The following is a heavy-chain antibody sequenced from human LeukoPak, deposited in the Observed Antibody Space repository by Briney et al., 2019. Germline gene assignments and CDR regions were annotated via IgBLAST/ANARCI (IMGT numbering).Heavy chain of an antibody. D-gene: IGHD5/OR15-5a*01. CDR3: ARGASSVNRVHAFDI. CDR1: GGSLSSYY. J-gene: IGHJ3*02. CDR2: IYYSGST. V-gene: IGHV4-59*01. Sequence: SETLSLTCTVSGGSLSSYYWSWIRQPPGKGLEWIGYIYYSGSTNYNPSLKSRVTISVDTSRNQFSLKLSSVTAADTAVYYCARGASSVNRVHAFDIWGQGTMVTVSS.